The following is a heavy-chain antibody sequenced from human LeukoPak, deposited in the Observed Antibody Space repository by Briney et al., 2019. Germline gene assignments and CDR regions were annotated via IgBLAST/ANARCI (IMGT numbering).Heavy chain of an antibody. CDR3: ARNGGNSDFDY. CDR2: IYHSGST. V-gene: IGHV4-4*02. Sequence: SETLSLTCAVSGGSISSSSGNCWTWVRQPPGKGLEWIGEIYHSGSTNYNPSLKSRVTMLLDKSKNQFSLKLSSVTAADTAIYYCARNGGNSDFDYWGQGTLVTVSS. J-gene: IGHJ4*02. D-gene: IGHD4-23*01. CDR1: GGSISSSSGNC.